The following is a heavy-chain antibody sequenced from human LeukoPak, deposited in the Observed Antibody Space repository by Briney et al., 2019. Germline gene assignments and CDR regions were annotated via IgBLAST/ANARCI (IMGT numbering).Heavy chain of an antibody. CDR3: ARVEDYYYDSSTNIDY. CDR2: INSDGTIT. J-gene: IGHJ4*02. D-gene: IGHD3-22*01. CDR1: GFIFRTSW. Sequence: GGSLRLSCAASGFIFRTSWMHWVRQAPGKRLVWVSRINSDGTITTYADSVRGRFTISRDNAKNTLYLQMNSLRAEDTAVYFCARVEDYYYDSSTNIDYWGQGTLVTVSS. V-gene: IGHV3-74*01.